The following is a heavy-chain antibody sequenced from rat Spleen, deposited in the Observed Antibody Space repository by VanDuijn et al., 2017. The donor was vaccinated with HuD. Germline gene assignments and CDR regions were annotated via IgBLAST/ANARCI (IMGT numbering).Heavy chain of an antibody. D-gene: IGHD1-10*01. J-gene: IGHJ4*01. V-gene: IGHV5-29*01. Sequence: EVQLVESDGGLVQPGRSLKVSCAASGFTFSDYYMTWVRQAPTKGLEWVATISYDGSSTYYRDSVKGRFTISRDNAKSTLYLQMDSLRSEDTATYYCARWPYNNLYVMDAGGQGASVTVSS. CDR2: ISYDGSST. CDR3: ARWPYNNLYVMDA. CDR1: GFTFSDYY.